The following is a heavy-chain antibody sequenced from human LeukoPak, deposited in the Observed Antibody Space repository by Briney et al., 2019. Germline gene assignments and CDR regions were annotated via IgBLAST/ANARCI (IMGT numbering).Heavy chain of an antibody. CDR3: ARDIGSGSYYTYYFDY. Sequence: GGSLRLSCAASGFTFSSYAMSWVRQAPGKGLEWVSAISGSGGSTYYADSVKGRFSISRDNSKNTLYLQMNSLRAEDTAVYYCARDIGSGSYYTYYFDYWGQGTLVTVSS. CDR2: ISGSGGST. V-gene: IGHV3-23*01. CDR1: GFTFSSYA. D-gene: IGHD3-10*01. J-gene: IGHJ4*02.